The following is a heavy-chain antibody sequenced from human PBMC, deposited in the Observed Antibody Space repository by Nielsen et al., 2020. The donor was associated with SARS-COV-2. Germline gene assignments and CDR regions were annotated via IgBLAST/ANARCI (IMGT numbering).Heavy chain of an antibody. CDR3: AKMSPPGIAVGTAEYFQH. Sequence: WIRQPPGKGLEWVSAISGSGDRTYYADSVKGRFTISRDKSKNTLYVLMNSLRAEDTAVYYCAKMSPPGIAVGTAEYFQHWGQGTLVTVSS. V-gene: IGHV3-23*01. J-gene: IGHJ1*01. D-gene: IGHD6-19*01. CDR2: ISGSGDRT.